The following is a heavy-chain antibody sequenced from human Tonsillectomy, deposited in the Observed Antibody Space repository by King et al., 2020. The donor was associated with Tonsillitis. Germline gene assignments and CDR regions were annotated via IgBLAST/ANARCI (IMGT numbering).Heavy chain of an antibody. V-gene: IGHV3-53*04. CDR2: IYSGGST. CDR3: ARWAEGWPFDY. J-gene: IGHJ4*02. Sequence: VQLVESGGGWVQPGGSLRLSCAASGFTVSRNYMSWVRQAPGKGLEWVSVIYSGGSTYYADSVKGRFTISRHNSKNTLYLQMNSLRAEDTAVYYCARWAEGWPFDYWGQGTLVTVSS. CDR1: GFTVSRNY. D-gene: IGHD6-19*01.